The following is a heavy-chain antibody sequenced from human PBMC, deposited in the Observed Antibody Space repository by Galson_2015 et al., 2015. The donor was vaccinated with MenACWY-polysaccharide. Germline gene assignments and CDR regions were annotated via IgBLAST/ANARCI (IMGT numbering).Heavy chain of an antibody. V-gene: IGHV3-74*01. Sequence: SLRLSCAASGFTFSSYWMHWVRQAPGKGLVWVSRINTDGSSTSYADSVKGRFTVSRDNAKNTMYLQMNSLRAEDTAVYYCARDPHCGAGCSIHDAFDFWGQGTKVTVSS. CDR3: ARDPHCGAGCSIHDAFDF. CDR2: INTDGSST. J-gene: IGHJ3*01. CDR1: GFTFSSYW. D-gene: IGHD2-21*02.